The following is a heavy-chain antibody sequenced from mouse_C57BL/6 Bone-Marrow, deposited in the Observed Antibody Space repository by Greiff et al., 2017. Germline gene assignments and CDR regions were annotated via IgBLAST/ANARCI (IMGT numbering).Heavy chain of an antibody. D-gene: IGHD4-1*01. CDR2: IRNKANGYTT. Sequence: EVQVVESGGGLVQPGGSLSLSCAASGFTFTDYYMSWVRQPPGKALEWLGFIRNKANGYTTDYSASVKGRFTISRDNSQSILYLQMNALRAEDSATYYCARSLTVFDYWGQGTTLTVSS. CDR3: ARSLTVFDY. V-gene: IGHV7-3*01. CDR1: GFTFTDYY. J-gene: IGHJ2*01.